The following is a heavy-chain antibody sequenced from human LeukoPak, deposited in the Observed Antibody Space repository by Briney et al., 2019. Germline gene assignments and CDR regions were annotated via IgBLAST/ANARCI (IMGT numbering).Heavy chain of an antibody. J-gene: IGHJ5*02. Sequence: ASVKVSCKASGYTFTGYYMHWVRQAPGQGLEWMGWINPNSGGTKNAQKFQGRVTMTRDTSISTAYMELSRLKSDDTAVYYCARDYSRIYDILTGYWFDPWGQGTLVTVSS. V-gene: IGHV1-2*02. CDR3: ARDYSRIYDILTGYWFDP. D-gene: IGHD3-9*01. CDR2: INPNSGGT. CDR1: GYTFTGYY.